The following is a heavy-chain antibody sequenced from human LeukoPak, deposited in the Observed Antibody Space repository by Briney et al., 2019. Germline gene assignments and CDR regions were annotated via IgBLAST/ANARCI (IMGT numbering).Heavy chain of an antibody. CDR1: GGSISSYY. V-gene: IGHV4-59*01. J-gene: IGHJ3*02. D-gene: IGHD3-16*01. Sequence: PSETLSLTCTVSGGSISSYYWSWIRQPPGKGLEWIGYTYYSGSTNYNPSLKSRVTISVDTSKNQFSLKLSSVTAADTAVYYCASGGTGIVDGDAFDIWGQGTMVTVSS. CDR3: ASGGTGIVDGDAFDI. CDR2: TYYSGST.